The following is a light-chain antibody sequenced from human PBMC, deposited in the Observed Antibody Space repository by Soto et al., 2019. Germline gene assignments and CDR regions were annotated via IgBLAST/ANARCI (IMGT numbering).Light chain of an antibody. J-gene: IGKJ2*01. CDR2: GAS. V-gene: IGKV3-20*01. CDR1: QSVSSSY. CDR3: QQYGSSPQFT. Sequence: EIVLTQSPGTLSLSPGERATLSCRASQSVSSSYLAWYQQKPDQAPRLLIYGASRRATGIPARFSGSGSGTDFTLTISRLEREDFAVYYCQQYGSSPQFTFGQGTMLQLK.